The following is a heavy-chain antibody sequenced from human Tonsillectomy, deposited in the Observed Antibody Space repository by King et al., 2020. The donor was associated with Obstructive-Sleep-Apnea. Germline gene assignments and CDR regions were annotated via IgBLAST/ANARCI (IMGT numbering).Heavy chain of an antibody. D-gene: IGHD5-12*01. CDR2: FTAGGGGT. V-gene: IGHV3-23*04. Sequence: VQLVESGGSLVQPGGSLRLSCAASGFTFSSYAMSWVRQAPGKGLEWVSTFTAGGGGTYYADSVKGRFIISRDNSKNTLFLQMNRLRAEDTAIYYCAEEAQYSGYERTFSNWGQGTPVTVSS. CDR1: GFTFSSYA. CDR3: AEEAQYSGYERTFSN. J-gene: IGHJ4*02.